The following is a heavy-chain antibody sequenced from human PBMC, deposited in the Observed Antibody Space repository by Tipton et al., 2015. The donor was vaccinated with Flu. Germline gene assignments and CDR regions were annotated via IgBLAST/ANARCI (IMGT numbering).Heavy chain of an antibody. J-gene: IGHJ5*02. CDR1: GFTFTEYY. D-gene: IGHD5-24*01. CDR2: INPNTGST. V-gene: IGHV1-2*06. CDR3: AREKKDVNNWLENSFDP. Sequence: QLVQSGAEVRKPGASLKVSCKASGFTFTEYYMHWVRQAPGQGPEWMGRINPNTGSTNYAQKFQGRVTMTRDTAIKTAYMELNRLTSDDTAVYYCAREKKDVNNWLENSFDPWGQGTLVTVSS.